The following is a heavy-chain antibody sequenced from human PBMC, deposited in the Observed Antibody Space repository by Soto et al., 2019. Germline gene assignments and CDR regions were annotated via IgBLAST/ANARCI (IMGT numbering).Heavy chain of an antibody. CDR2: IYSGGKT. D-gene: IGHD6-19*01. V-gene: IGHV3-53*01. Sequence: ESGGGLIQPGGSLRLSCAASGFTVSSKYLSWVRQAPGKGLEWVSIIYSGGKTYYADSVKGRFTISRDNSKNTLYLQMNSLRAEDTAVYYCAQSTGWPGFDFWGQGTLVIVSS. CDR3: AQSTGWPGFDF. J-gene: IGHJ4*02. CDR1: GFTVSSKY.